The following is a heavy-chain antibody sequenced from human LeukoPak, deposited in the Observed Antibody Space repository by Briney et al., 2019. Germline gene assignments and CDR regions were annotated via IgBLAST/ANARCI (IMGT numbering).Heavy chain of an antibody. CDR1: GHTFTNYG. J-gene: IGHJ4*02. CDR3: ARSRRIAVAGTYD. D-gene: IGHD6-19*01. CDR2: ISAYNGNT. V-gene: IGHV1-18*01. Sequence: GASVKVSCKASGHTFTNYGITWVRQAPGQGLEWMGWISAYNGNTNYAQKLQGRVTMTTDTSTSTAYMELRSLRSDDTAVYYCARSRRIAVAGTYDWGQGTLVTVSS.